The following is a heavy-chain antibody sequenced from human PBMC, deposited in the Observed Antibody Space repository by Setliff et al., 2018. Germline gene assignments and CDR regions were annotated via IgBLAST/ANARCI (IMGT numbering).Heavy chain of an antibody. J-gene: IGHJ4*02. D-gene: IGHD3-10*01. Sequence: ASVKVSCKASGYSFSNYDIMWVRQAPGQGLEWMGWISVYTGHTRSAQKFQGRVTMTTDTSTSTAYMELRSLTSDDTAVYYCARSQWDGLWFKELLSNWGQGTPVTVSS. CDR1: GYSFSNYD. CDR2: ISVYTGHT. CDR3: ARSQWDGLWFKELLSN. V-gene: IGHV1-18*01.